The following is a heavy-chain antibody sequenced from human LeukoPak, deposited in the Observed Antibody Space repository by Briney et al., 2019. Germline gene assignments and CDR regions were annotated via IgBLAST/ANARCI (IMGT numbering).Heavy chain of an antibody. CDR1: GFTFSSYG. Sequence: GGSLRLSCAASGFTFSSYGMHWVRQDPGKGLEWLAVIWYDGSNKDYADSVKGRFTISRDNSKSTLYLQMNSLRAEDTAVYYCARDGFTMIVVGWYFDLWGRGTLVTVSS. D-gene: IGHD3-22*01. CDR2: IWYDGSNK. J-gene: IGHJ2*01. CDR3: ARDGFTMIVVGWYFDL. V-gene: IGHV3-33*01.